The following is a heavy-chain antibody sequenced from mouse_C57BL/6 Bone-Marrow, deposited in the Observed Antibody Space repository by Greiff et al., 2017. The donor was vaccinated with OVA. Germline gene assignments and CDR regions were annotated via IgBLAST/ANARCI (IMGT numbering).Heavy chain of an antibody. CDR3: ARGDGYYLAY. D-gene: IGHD2-3*01. V-gene: IGHV1-19*01. Sequence: EVKLQESGPVLVKPGASVKMSCKASGYTFTDYYMNWVKQSHGKSLEWIGVINPYNGGTSYNQKFKGKATLTVDKSSSTAYMELNSLTSEDSAVYYCARGDGYYLAYWGQGTTLTVSS. CDR1: GYTFTDYY. CDR2: INPYNGGT. J-gene: IGHJ2*01.